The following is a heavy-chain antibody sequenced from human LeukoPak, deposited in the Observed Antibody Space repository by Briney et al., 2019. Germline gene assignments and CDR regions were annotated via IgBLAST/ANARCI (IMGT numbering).Heavy chain of an antibody. V-gene: IGHV3-21*01. D-gene: IGHD2-2*01. CDR1: GLTFSNYD. CDR3: AREDASAFDI. CDR2: ISSGSSYI. J-gene: IGHJ3*02. Sequence: GGSLRLSCAFSGLTFSNYDMNCVGEAAGTGLEGVSCISSGSSYIYYTDSVKGRFTISRDNAKNSLYLQMNSLRAEDTAVYYCAREDASAFDIWGQGTMVTVSS.